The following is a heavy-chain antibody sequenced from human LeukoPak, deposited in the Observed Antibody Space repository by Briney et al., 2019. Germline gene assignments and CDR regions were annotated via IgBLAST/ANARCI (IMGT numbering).Heavy chain of an antibody. D-gene: IGHD3-22*01. CDR3: ASAGYYYDSSGYYSAFHY. Sequence: SETLSLTCTVSSGSIGSYYWSWIRQPPGKGLEWIGYMYYSGSTSYNPSLKSRVTMSVDTSKNQLSLKLSSVTAADTAVYYCASAGYYYDSSGYYSAFHYWGQGSLVTVSS. CDR2: MYYSGST. CDR1: SGSIGSYY. V-gene: IGHV4-59*01. J-gene: IGHJ4*02.